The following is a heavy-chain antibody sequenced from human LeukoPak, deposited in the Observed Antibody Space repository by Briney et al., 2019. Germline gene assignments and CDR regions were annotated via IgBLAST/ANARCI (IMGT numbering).Heavy chain of an antibody. CDR3: ARVGVVFDY. Sequence: AASVTVSCKASGYTFTSYDINWVRQAPGQGLERMGWMNPNSGNTGYAQKFQGRVTMTRNTSISTAYMELSSLRSEDTAVYYCARVGVVFDYWGQGTLVTVSS. D-gene: IGHD3-10*01. J-gene: IGHJ4*02. CDR1: GYTFTSYD. V-gene: IGHV1-8*01. CDR2: MNPNSGNT.